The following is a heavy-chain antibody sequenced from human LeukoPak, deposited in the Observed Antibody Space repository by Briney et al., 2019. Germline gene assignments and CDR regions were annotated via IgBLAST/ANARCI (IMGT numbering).Heavy chain of an antibody. CDR3: ARDSSIGSDYIWGSYRLNYFDY. CDR2: ISSSSSYI. V-gene: IGHV3-21*01. J-gene: IGHJ4*02. Sequence: GGSLRLSCAASGFTFSSYSMNWVRQAPGKGLEWVSSISSSSSYIYYADSVKGRFTITRDNAKNPLYLQMNSLRAEDTAVYYCARDSSIGSDYIWGSYRLNYFDYWGQGTLVTVSS. D-gene: IGHD3-16*02. CDR1: GFTFSSYS.